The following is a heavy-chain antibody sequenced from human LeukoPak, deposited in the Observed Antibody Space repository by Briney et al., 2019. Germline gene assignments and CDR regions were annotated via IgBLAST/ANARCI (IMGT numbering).Heavy chain of an antibody. CDR2: ISYDGSNK. CDR3: ARVPVQYCSSTSCYVSPDY. D-gene: IGHD2-2*01. J-gene: IGHJ4*02. CDR1: GFTFSSYA. Sequence: GRSLRLSCAASGFTFSSYAMHWVRQAPGKGLEWVAVISYDGSNKYYADSVKGRFTISRDNSKNTLYLQMNSLRAEDTAVYYCARVPVQYCSSTSCYVSPDYWGQGTLVTVSS. V-gene: IGHV3-30*01.